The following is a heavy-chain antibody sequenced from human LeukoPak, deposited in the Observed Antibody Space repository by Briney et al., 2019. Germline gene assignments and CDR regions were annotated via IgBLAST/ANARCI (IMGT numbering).Heavy chain of an antibody. CDR3: ARDYGGDSGWFDP. D-gene: IGHD4-23*01. V-gene: IGHV1-8*01. Sequence: ASVKVSCKASGYTFTNYDLNWVRQATGQGLEWLGWMKPNSGETGYAQKFQGRVTLTRDTSISTAYMELSGLKSEDTAVYYCARDYGGDSGWFDPWGQGTLVTVSS. J-gene: IGHJ5*02. CDR1: GYTFTNYD. CDR2: MKPNSGET.